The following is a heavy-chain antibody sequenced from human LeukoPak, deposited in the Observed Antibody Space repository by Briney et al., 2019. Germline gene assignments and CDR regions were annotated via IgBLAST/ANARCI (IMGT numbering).Heavy chain of an antibody. CDR2: ISAGGGST. J-gene: IGHJ4*02. Sequence: GGSLRLSCAASGFTFSSYAMSWVRQAPGKGLEWVSAISAGGGSTYYADSVKGRFTISRDNSKNTLYLQMNSLRAEDTAVYYCATVAYVLLWSGESGWGQGTLVTVSS. D-gene: IGHD3-10*01. CDR1: GFTFSSYA. V-gene: IGHV3-23*01. CDR3: ATVAYVLLWSGESG.